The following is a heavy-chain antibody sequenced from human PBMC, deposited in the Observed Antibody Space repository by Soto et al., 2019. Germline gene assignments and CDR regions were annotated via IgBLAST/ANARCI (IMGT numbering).Heavy chain of an antibody. V-gene: IGHV4-59*01. Sequence: PSEPLSLTCTVPGGSISTYYSSWIRQRPGKGLEWIGYIYYSGGTNYNPSLKSRVTISVDTSKNQVSLKLTSVTAADTAVYYCARDEDAFDYWGLGTLVTVSS. J-gene: IGHJ4*02. CDR3: ARDEDAFDY. CDR1: GGSISTYY. CDR2: IYYSGGT.